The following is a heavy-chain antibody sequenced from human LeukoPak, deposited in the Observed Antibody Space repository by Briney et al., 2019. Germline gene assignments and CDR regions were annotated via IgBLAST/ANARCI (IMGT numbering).Heavy chain of an antibody. CDR3: ARTAIAGTLYEAFDI. V-gene: IGHV3-11*01. D-gene: IGHD6-13*01. CDR2: ISSSGSTI. CDR1: GFTFSDYY. J-gene: IGHJ3*02. Sequence: PGGSLRLSCAASGFTFSDYYMSWIRQAPGKGVEWISYISSSGSTIYYADSVKGRFTISRDDAKNSLYLQVNSLRAEDTAVYYCARTAIAGTLYEAFDIWGQGTMVTVSS.